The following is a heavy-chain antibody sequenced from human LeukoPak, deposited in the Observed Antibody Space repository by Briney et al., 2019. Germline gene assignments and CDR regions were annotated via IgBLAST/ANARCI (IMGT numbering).Heavy chain of an antibody. D-gene: IGHD5-18*01. V-gene: IGHV4-39*01. CDR1: GGSISSSSYY. CDR3: ARQGDTAMVYY. J-gene: IGHJ4*02. Sequence: SETLYLTCTVSGGSISSSSYYWGWIRQPPGKGLEWIGSIYYSGSTYYNPSLKSRVTISVDTSKNQFSLKLSSVTAADTAVYYCARQGDTAMVYYWGQGTLVTVSS. CDR2: IYYSGST.